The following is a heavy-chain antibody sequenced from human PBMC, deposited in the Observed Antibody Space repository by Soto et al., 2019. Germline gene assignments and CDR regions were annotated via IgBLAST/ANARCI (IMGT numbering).Heavy chain of an antibody. V-gene: IGHV4-39*01. CDR1: GYSVSSSDYY. D-gene: IGHD2-15*01. CDR2: MFYSGLT. CDR3: ATLTVSLSGPYGIPV. Sequence: SETLSLTCSVSGYSVSSSDYYWAWIRQPPGKGLEWIGSMFYSGLTYYNPSLKSRVTLSVDTSKNHFSVRLNSVTAADTAVYYCATLTVSLSGPYGIPVWRQGTTVTVSS. J-gene: IGHJ6*02.